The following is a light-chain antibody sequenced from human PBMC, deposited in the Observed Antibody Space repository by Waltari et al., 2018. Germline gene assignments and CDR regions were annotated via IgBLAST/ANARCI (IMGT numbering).Light chain of an antibody. CDR2: GVS. CDR1: TSYVGFYDY. CDR3: CSYAGSFVWV. Sequence: QSALTQPRSVSGSPGQSVTISCNGSTSYVGFYDYAPWYQQHPGKAPEVLIYGVSRRPSGIPDRFSGSKSGNTASLTISGLRAEDEADYYCCSYAGSFVWVFGGGTTLSV. J-gene: IGLJ3*02. V-gene: IGLV2-11*01.